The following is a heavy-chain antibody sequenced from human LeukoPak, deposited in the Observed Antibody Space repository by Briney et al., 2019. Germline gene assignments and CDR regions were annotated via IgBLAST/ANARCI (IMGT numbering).Heavy chain of an antibody. V-gene: IGHV3-7*03. CDR2: IKQDGGEK. CDR1: GFTFSSYW. CDR3: ARAIGWRDYGDLYYFDY. Sequence: GGSLRLSCAASGFTFSSYWMSWVRQAPGKGLEWLANIKQDGGEKYCVDSVKGRFTISRDNAKNPLYLQMNSLRAEDTAVYYCARAIGWRDYGDLYYFDYWGQGTLVTASS. J-gene: IGHJ4*02. D-gene: IGHD4-17*01.